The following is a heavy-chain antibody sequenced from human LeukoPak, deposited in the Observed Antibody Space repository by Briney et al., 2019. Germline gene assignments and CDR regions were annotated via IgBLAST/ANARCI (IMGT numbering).Heavy chain of an antibody. D-gene: IGHD2-15*01. Sequence: RLGGSLRLSCAASGFTFSSYSMNWVRQAPGKELEGVGYISPTGSTMFYAGSVKGRFTISRDNADNSLYLQMKSLRVEDTAMYYCVRGGWRIIETGGDSWGRGTLVTVSS. CDR1: GFTFSSYS. V-gene: IGHV3-48*04. J-gene: IGHJ4*02. CDR2: ISPTGSTM. CDR3: VRGGWRIIETGGDS.